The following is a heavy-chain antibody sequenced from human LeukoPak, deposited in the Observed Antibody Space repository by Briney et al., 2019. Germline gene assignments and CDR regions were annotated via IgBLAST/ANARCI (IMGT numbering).Heavy chain of an antibody. Sequence: ASVKVSCKASGDTFATHYTHWMRQTPGQGLEWMGWINSNSGATKYVQKFQGRVTMTRDTSISTAYMELSSLRSDDTAVYYCARDRQRYFDYWGQGTLVTVSS. CDR1: GDTFATHY. CDR2: INSNSGAT. CDR3: ARDRQRYFDY. V-gene: IGHV1-2*02. J-gene: IGHJ4*02.